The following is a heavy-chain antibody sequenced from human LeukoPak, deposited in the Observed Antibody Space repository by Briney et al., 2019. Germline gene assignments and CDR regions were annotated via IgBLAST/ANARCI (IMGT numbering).Heavy chain of an antibody. J-gene: IGHJ4*02. CDR1: GGTFSSYA. CDR3: ARAAYDYGDPILHFDY. V-gene: IGHV1-69*04. CDR2: IIPIFGLA. Sequence: SVKVSCKASGGTFSSYAISWVRQAPGRGLEWMGRIIPIFGLANYAQKFQGRVTITADKSTSTAYMELSSLRSEDTAVYYCARAAYDYGDPILHFDYWGQGTLVTVSS. D-gene: IGHD4-17*01.